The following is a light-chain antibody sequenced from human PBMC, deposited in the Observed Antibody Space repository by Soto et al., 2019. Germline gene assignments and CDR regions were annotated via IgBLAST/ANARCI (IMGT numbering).Light chain of an antibody. CDR3: QHYSTSLLT. V-gene: IGKV3-20*01. J-gene: IGKJ4*01. Sequence: EIVLTQSPGTLSLSPGERATLSCRASQIISNSYLAWYQQKPGQAPRLLIYDASSRATGIPDRFSGSGSGTYFTLTISRLEPEDFAVYYCQHYSTSLLTFVGGTKVEIK. CDR1: QIISNSY. CDR2: DAS.